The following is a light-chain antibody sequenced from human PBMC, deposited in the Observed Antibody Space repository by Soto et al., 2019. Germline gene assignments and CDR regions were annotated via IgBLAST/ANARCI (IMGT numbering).Light chain of an antibody. CDR3: QQYGSSPIT. V-gene: IGKV3-20*01. CDR2: GAS. CDR1: QSVSSSY. J-gene: IGKJ5*01. Sequence: EIVLTPSPSTLSLSPEERATLSCRSSQSVSSSYLAWYQQKPGQAPRLLIYGASSRATGIPDRFSGSGSGTDFTLTISRLEPEDFAVYYCQQYGSSPITFGQGTRLAI.